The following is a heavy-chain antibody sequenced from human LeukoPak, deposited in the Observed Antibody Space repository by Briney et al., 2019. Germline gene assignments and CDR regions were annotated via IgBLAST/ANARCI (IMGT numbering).Heavy chain of an antibody. D-gene: IGHD3-16*01. Sequence: PSETLSLTCSVSGGSISGSIYNWGWIRQPPGKGLEWIASFSYGGSTNYNPSLKSRVTISVDTSKTQFSLKLSSVTAADTAVYYCTSRPTNYACDSWGQGTLVTVSS. V-gene: IGHV4-39*01. CDR1: GGSISGSIYN. J-gene: IGHJ5*01. CDR3: TSRPTNYACDS. CDR2: FSYGGST.